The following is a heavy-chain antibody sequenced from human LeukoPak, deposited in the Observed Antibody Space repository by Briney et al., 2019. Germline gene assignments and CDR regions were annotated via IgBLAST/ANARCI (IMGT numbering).Heavy chain of an antibody. CDR3: ARVQHLDY. D-gene: IGHD6-13*01. CDR1: GYTFTGYY. CDR2: INPYNAYT. V-gene: IGHV1-2*02. Sequence: ASVKVSCKASGYTFTGYYIHWVRQAPGQGLEWMGWINPYNAYTHYAQKFQGRVTMTRDTSISTVYIELSSLTSDDTDVYYCARVQHLDYWGQGTLVTVSS. J-gene: IGHJ4*02.